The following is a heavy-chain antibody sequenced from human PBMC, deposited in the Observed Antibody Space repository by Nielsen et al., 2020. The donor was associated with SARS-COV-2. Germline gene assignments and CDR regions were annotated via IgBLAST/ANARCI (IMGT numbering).Heavy chain of an antibody. CDR3: ARARYCSSTSCYAYRMDV. V-gene: IGHV3-23*01. J-gene: IGHJ6*02. CDR2: ISGSGGST. CDR1: GFTFSSYA. Sequence: GESLKISCAASGFTFSSYAMSWVRQAPGKGLEWVSAISGSGGSTYYADSVKGRFTISRDNSKNTLYLQMNSLRAEDTAVYYCARARYCSSTSCYAYRMDVWGQGTTVTVSS. D-gene: IGHD2-2*01.